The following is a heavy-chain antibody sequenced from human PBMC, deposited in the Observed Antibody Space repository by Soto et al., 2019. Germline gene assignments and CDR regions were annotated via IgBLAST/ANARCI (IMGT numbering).Heavy chain of an antibody. CDR2: ISWDGGST. D-gene: IGHD3-10*01. V-gene: IGHV3-43*01. J-gene: IGHJ6*02. CDR1: GFTFDDYT. Sequence: PGGSLRLSCASSGFTFDDYTMHWVRQAPGKGLEWVSLISWDGGSTYYADSVKGRFTISRDNSKNTLYLQMNSLRAEDTAVYYCAKETYYYGSGPSPNGMDVWGQGTTVTVSS. CDR3: AKETYYYGSGPSPNGMDV.